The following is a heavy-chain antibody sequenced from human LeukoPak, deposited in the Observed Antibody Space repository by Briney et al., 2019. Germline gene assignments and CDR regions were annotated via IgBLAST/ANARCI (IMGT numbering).Heavy chain of an antibody. J-gene: IGHJ5*02. CDR2: IYYSGST. D-gene: IGHD2-2*01. CDR1: GGSFSGYY. V-gene: IGHV4-59*01. CDR3: ARVPRHCSSTSCYLYNWFDP. Sequence: PSETLSLTCAVYGGSFSGYYWSWIRQPPGKGLEWIGYIYYSGSTNYNPSLKSRVTISVDTSKNQFSLKLSSVTAADTAVYYCARVPRHCSSTSCYLYNWFDPWGQGTLVTVSS.